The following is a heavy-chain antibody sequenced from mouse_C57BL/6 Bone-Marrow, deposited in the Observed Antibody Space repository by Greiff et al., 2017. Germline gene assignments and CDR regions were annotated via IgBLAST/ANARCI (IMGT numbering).Heavy chain of an antibody. D-gene: IGHD1-2*01. J-gene: IGHJ3*01. Sequence: QVQLQQPGAELVMPGASVKLSCKASGYTFTSYWMHWVKQRPGQGLEWIGEIDPSDSYPNYNQKFKGKSTLTVDKSSSTAYMQLSSLTSEDSAVYYCARTYGSAWFAYWGQGTLVTVSA. V-gene: IGHV1-69*01. CDR1: GYTFTSYW. CDR3: ARTYGSAWFAY. CDR2: IDPSDSYP.